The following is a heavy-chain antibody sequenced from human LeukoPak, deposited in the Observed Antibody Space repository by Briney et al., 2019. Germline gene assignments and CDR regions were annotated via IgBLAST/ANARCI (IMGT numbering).Heavy chain of an antibody. V-gene: IGHV1-3*01. D-gene: IGHD1-26*01. CDR3: ARESGSYAGFDY. Sequence: ASVKVSYKASGYTFTSYAMHWVRQAPGQRLEWMGWINAGNGNTKYSQKFQGRVTITRDTSASTAYMELSSLRSEDTAVYYCARESGSYAGFDYWGQGTLVTVSS. J-gene: IGHJ4*02. CDR1: GYTFTSYA. CDR2: INAGNGNT.